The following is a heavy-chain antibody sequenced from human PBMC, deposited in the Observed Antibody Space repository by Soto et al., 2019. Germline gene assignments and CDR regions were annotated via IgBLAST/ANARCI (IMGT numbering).Heavy chain of an antibody. V-gene: IGHV1-69*06. Sequence: QVQLVQSGAEVKKPGSSVKVSCKASGGTFSSYAISWVRQAPGQGLEWMGGIIPIFGTANYAQKFQGRVTMTRDTSTSTVYMELSSLRSEDTAVYYCAREGGIIAARPGWFDPWGQGTLVTVSS. CDR1: GGTFSSYA. D-gene: IGHD6-6*01. CDR3: AREGGIIAARPGWFDP. J-gene: IGHJ5*02. CDR2: IIPIFGTA.